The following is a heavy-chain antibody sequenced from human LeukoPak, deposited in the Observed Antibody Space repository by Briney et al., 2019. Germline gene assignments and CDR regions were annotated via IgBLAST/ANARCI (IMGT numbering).Heavy chain of an antibody. CDR1: GFTFSNYA. D-gene: IGHD2-2*01. V-gene: IGHV3-23*01. J-gene: IGHJ4*02. CDR2: ISDSGTST. CDR3: DCSTTNCYDDY. Sequence: PGGSLRLSCVVYGFTFSNYAMSWVRQAPGKGLEWVSAISDSGTSTYYADSVKGRFTISRDNSKNTLYLQMYSLRAEDTAVYYCDCSTTNCYDDYWGQGTLVTVSS.